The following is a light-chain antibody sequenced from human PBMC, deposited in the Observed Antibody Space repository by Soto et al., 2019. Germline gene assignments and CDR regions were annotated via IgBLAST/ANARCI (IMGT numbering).Light chain of an antibody. Sequence: QSVLTQPASVSGSPGQSITISCTGTSSDVGGYNYVSWYQQHPGKAPKLIIYDVSNRPSGVSTRFSGSKSGNTASLTISGLQAEDEADYYCSSDTSSSPPVVFGGGTKLTVL. V-gene: IGLV2-14*01. CDR3: SSDTSSSPPVV. CDR1: SSDVGGYNY. CDR2: DVS. J-gene: IGLJ2*01.